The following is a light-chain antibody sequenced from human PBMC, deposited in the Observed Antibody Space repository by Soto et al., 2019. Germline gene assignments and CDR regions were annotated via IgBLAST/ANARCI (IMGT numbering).Light chain of an antibody. V-gene: IGLV2-23*02. CDR2: EVN. CDR3: CSYGKV. CDR1: SNNIGGYSL. Sequence: QSALTQPASVSGSPGQSITISCTGSSNNIGGYSLVSWYQQSPGKVPKLLIFEVNKRPSGVSDRFSGSKSDNAASLTISGLQAEDEADYYCCSYGKVFGTGTKVTVL. J-gene: IGLJ1*01.